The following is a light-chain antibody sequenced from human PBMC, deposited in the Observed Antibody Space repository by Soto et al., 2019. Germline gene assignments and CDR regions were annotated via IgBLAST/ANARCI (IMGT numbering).Light chain of an antibody. Sequence: QSALTQPPSVSGSPGQSVTISCTGTSSDVGGYDYVSWYQQRPGKAPKLLIYDVTKRPSGVPDRFSGPKSGNTASLTISGLQAEDEADFYCCSYGGSFPYVFGTGTRSPS. J-gene: IGLJ1*01. V-gene: IGLV2-11*01. CDR1: SSDVGGYDY. CDR3: CSYGGSFPYV. CDR2: DVT.